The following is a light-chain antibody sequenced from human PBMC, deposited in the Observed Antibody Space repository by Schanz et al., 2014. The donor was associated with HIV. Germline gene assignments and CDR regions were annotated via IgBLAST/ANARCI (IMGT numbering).Light chain of an antibody. Sequence: QSALTQPASVSGSPGQSITISCTGTNSDVGSYNFVSWYQQHPGKAPKLMIYEVIKRPSGVSNRFSGSKSGNTASLTVSGLQAEDEADYYCSSYGGNNDLVFGGGTQLTVL. J-gene: IGLJ7*01. CDR3: SSYGGNNDLV. CDR1: NSDVGSYNF. CDR2: EVI. V-gene: IGLV2-14*02.